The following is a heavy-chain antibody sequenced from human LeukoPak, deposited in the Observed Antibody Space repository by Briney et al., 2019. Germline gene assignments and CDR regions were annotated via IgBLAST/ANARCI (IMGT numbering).Heavy chain of an antibody. Sequence: PGGSLRLSCAASGFTFSSYWMHWVREAPGEGLVWVPRIKSDGSTTTYADSVKGRFTISRDNAKNTLYLQMNSLRAEDTAVYYCARVVDTHFDYWGQGTLVTVSS. V-gene: IGHV3-74*01. D-gene: IGHD5-18*01. CDR3: ARVVDTHFDY. CDR1: GFTFSSYW. CDR2: IKSDGSTT. J-gene: IGHJ4*02.